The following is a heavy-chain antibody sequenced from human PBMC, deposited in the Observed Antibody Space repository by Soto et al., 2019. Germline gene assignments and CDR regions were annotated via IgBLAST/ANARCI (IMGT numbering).Heavy chain of an antibody. J-gene: IGHJ4*02. V-gene: IGHV3-30*03. D-gene: IGHD5-18*01. Sequence: GDLRLSCAASGFTFSSYGIHWVRQAPGKELEWVAVISHDVSNKYYADSVKGRFTISRDNSKNTLHLQMNSLRAEDTAVYYFATYCYGYVSTYYFDYWGQGTLVTVSS. CDR1: GFTFSSYG. CDR2: ISHDVSNK. CDR3: ATYCYGYVSTYYFDY.